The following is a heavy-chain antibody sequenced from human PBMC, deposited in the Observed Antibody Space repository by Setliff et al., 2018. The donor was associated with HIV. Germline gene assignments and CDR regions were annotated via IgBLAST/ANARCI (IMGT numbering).Heavy chain of an antibody. CDR2: ASPSGGTT. CDR3: AKPRRYNTYYFDH. Sequence: GGSLRLSCQASDLAFSSYAMSWVRQAPRKGLEWVSIASPSGGTTYYADSVNGRFTISRDNSKSTLYLQMNSLKTEDTAVYYCAKPRRYNTYYFDHWGQGTLVTVSS. J-gene: IGHJ4*02. CDR1: DLAFSSYA. V-gene: IGHV3-23*01. D-gene: IGHD3-3*01.